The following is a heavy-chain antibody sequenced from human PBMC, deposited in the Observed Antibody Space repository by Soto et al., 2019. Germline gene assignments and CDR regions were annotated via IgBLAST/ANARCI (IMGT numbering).Heavy chain of an antibody. V-gene: IGHV3-23*01. J-gene: IGHJ4*02. D-gene: IGHD3-22*01. Sequence: EVKLLESGGRLVQPGGSLRLSCAASGFSFNIFAMNWVRQAPGQGLEWVSGISGGGGSTYYADSVKGRFTISRDNSNNTLDPQMNSLRAEDTAVYYCAKDPTSYDSSAQFDSWGQGTLVTVSS. CDR3: AKDPTSYDSSAQFDS. CDR2: ISGGGGST. CDR1: GFSFNIFA.